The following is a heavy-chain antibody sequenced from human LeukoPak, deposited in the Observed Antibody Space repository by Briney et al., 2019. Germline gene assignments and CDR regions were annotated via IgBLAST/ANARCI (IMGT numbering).Heavy chain of an antibody. CDR1: GGSFNGYY. Sequence: SETLSLTCAVYGGSFNGYYWSWIRQPPGKGLEWIGEINHSGSTNYNPSLKSRVTMSVDTSKNQFSLKLSSVTAADTAVYYCARRHIRYFDWPRGGGYFDYWGQGTLVTVSS. CDR3: ARRHIRYFDWPRGGGYFDY. J-gene: IGHJ4*02. CDR2: INHSGST. V-gene: IGHV4-34*01. D-gene: IGHD3-9*01.